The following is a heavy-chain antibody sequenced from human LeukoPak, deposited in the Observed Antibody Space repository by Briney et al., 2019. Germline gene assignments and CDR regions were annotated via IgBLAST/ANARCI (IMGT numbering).Heavy chain of an antibody. CDR1: GGSFSGYY. D-gene: IGHD6-19*01. V-gene: IGHV4-34*01. CDR2: INHSGST. Sequence: SETLSLTCAVYGGSFSGYYWSWIRQPPGKGLEWIGEINHSGSTNYNPSLKSRVTISVDTSKNQFSLKLSSVTAADTAVYYCARAPLAVAGIGFDYWGQGTLVTVSS. J-gene: IGHJ4*02. CDR3: ARAPLAVAGIGFDY.